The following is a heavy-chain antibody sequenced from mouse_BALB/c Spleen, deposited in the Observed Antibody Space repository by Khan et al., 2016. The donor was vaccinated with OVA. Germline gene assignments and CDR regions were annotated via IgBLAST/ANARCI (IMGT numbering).Heavy chain of an antibody. CDR2: MISGGSFT. V-gene: IGHV5-6*01. D-gene: IGHD1-2*01. Sequence: EVELVESGGDLVKPGGSLKLSCAASGFIFSNYGMSWVRQTPDKRLEWVATMISGGSFTYYPDSVKGRFTISRDNAKNTLYLQVNSLKSEDTAMYYCSRFITTSTGDYYGMDYWGQGTSVTVSS. J-gene: IGHJ4*01. CDR1: GFIFSNYG. CDR3: SRFITTSTGDYYGMDY.